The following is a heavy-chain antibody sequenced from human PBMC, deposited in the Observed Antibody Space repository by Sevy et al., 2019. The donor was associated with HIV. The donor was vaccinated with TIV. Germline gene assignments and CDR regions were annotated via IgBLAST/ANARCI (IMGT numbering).Heavy chain of an antibody. V-gene: IGHV3-30*04. CDR3: ARDRLNTGSYYDGMDV. Sequence: GGSLRLSCAASGFTFSSYAMHWVRQAPGKGLEWVAVISYDGSNKYYADSVKGRFTISRDNFQNTLYMHMNSLSPEDTAIYYCARDRLNTGSYYDGMDVWGQGTTVTVSS. J-gene: IGHJ6*02. CDR1: GFTFSSYA. CDR2: ISYDGSNK. D-gene: IGHD1-26*01.